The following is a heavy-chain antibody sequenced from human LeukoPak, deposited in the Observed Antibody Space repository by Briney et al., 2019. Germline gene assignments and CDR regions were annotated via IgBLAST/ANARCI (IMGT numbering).Heavy chain of an antibody. V-gene: IGHV3-23*01. CDR1: GFTFRSYA. D-gene: IGHD6-19*01. Sequence: PGGSLRLSCPASGFTFRSYAMSWVRQAPGKRLEWVSAISSSSTNTYYADSVKGRFTISRDNSKNTLYLQMNSLKAEDTAVYYRAKPSSGYGSFDSWGQGTLVTVSS. J-gene: IGHJ4*02. CDR2: ISSSSTNT. CDR3: AKPSSGYGSFDS.